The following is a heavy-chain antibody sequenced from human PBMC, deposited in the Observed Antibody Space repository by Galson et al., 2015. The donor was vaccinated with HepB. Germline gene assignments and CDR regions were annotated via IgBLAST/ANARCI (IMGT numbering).Heavy chain of an antibody. CDR3: ATELYYYDSSGYQFDP. Sequence: ETLSLTCTVSGGSISSSSYYWGWIRQPPGKGLEWIGSIYYSGSTYYNPSLKSRVTISVDTSKDQFSLKLSSVTAADTAVYYCATELYYYDSSGYQFDPWGQGTLVTVSS. CDR1: GGSISSSSYY. V-gene: IGHV4-39*02. CDR2: IYYSGST. D-gene: IGHD3-22*01. J-gene: IGHJ5*02.